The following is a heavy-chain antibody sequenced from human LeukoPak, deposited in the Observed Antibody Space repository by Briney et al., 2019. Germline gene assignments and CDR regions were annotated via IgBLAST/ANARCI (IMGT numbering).Heavy chain of an antibody. CDR2: INHSGST. CDR1: GGSFSGYY. CDR3: ARGRGYCSSTSCYASYYYYYGMDV. D-gene: IGHD2-2*03. V-gene: IGHV4-34*01. Sequence: SETLSLTCAVYGGSFSGYYWSWIRQPPGKGLEWIGEINHSGSTNYNPSLKSRVTISVDTSKNQFSLKLSSVTVADTAVYYCARGRGYCSSTSCYASYYYYYGMDVWGQGTTVTVSS. J-gene: IGHJ6*02.